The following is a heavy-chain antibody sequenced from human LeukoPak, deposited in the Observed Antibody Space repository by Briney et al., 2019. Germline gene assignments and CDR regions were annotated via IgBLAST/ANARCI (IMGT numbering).Heavy chain of an antibody. J-gene: IGHJ1*01. CDR1: GGSFSGYY. D-gene: IGHD6-13*01. CDR2: INHSGST. Sequence: SETLSLTCAVYGGSFSGYYWSWIRQPPGKGLEWIGEINHSGSTNYNPSLKSRVTISVDTSKNQFSLKLSSVTAAVTAVYYCARRWYSSSWYAYFQHWGQGTLVTVSS. V-gene: IGHV4-34*01. CDR3: ARRWYSSSWYAYFQH.